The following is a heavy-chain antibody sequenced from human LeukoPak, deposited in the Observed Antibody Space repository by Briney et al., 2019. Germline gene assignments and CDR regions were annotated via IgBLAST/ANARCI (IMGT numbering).Heavy chain of an antibody. CDR1: AFTFSRHW. CDR2: INQDGSEI. Sequence: GGSLRLPCAASAFTFSRHWMTWVRQAPGKGLEWVANINQDGSEIHYVGSVKGRFTISRDNAKNSLYLEMNSLRAEDTAVYYCARDRSSGWYGRFDPWGQGTMVTVSS. J-gene: IGHJ5*02. D-gene: IGHD6-19*01. CDR3: ARDRSSGWYGRFDP. V-gene: IGHV3-7*03.